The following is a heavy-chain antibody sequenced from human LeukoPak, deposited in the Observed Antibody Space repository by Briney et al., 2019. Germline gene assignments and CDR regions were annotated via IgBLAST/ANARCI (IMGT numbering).Heavy chain of an antibody. CDR1: GYTFTDYD. V-gene: IGHV1-18*01. D-gene: IGHD3-10*01. CDR2: VSPYNGNT. Sequence: RWASVKVSCKTSGYTFTDYDITWVRQAPGQGLEWMGRVSPYNGNTYYSQRFQGRVTISKDTSTGTAYMDLGNMRDDDTAMYYCARNGRVRRVVKDLFEYWGQGTLVAVSS. J-gene: IGHJ4*02. CDR3: ARNGRVRRVVKDLFEY.